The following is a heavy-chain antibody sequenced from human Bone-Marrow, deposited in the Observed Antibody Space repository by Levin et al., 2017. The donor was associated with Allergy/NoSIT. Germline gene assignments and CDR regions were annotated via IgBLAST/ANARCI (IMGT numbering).Heavy chain of an antibody. V-gene: IGHV1-8*01. D-gene: IGHD6-19*01. Sequence: GESLKISCKASGYTFTSYDINWVRQATGQGLEWMGWMNPNSGNTGYAQKFQGRVTMTRNTSISTAYMELSSLRSEDTAVYYCARGPLNSSGGGNWFDPWGQGTLVTVSS. CDR3: ARGPLNSSGGGNWFDP. CDR2: MNPNSGNT. CDR1: GYTFTSYD. J-gene: IGHJ5*02.